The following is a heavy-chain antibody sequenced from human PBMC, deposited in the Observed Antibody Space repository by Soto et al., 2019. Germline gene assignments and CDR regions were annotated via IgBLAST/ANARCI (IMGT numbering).Heavy chain of an antibody. CDR1: GFTFNNYA. CDR3: AKDQPGVAARFDY. V-gene: IGHV3-23*01. D-gene: IGHD6-13*01. Sequence: RLSCAASGFTFNNYAMSWVRQAPGKGLEWVSSISGSGSSTYYADSVKGRFTISRDNSKNTLYLQLNTLRAEDTAVYYCAKDQPGVAARFDYWGQGTLVTVSS. CDR2: ISGSGSST. J-gene: IGHJ4*02.